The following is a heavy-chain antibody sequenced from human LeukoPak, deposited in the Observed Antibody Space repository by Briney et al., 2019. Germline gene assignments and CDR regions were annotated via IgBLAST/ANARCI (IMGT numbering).Heavy chain of an antibody. Sequence: SETLSLTCAVYGGSFSGYYWGWIRQPPGKGLEWIGEINHSGSTNYNPSLKSRVTISVDTSKNQFSLKLSSVTAADTAVYYCARVEMATLQYYFDYWGQGTLVTVSS. CDR1: GGSFSGYY. D-gene: IGHD5-24*01. CDR3: ARVEMATLQYYFDY. CDR2: INHSGST. V-gene: IGHV4-34*01. J-gene: IGHJ4*02.